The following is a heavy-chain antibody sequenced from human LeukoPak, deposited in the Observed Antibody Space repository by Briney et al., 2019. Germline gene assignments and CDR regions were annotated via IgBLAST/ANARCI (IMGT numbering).Heavy chain of an antibody. CDR1: GFTFSSHW. CDR2: IKEDGSEK. D-gene: IGHD3-9*01. V-gene: IGHV3-7*01. CDR3: ATHGYSELRYFDWSTNE. J-gene: IGHJ4*02. Sequence: GGSLRLSCVVPGFTFSSHWMSWVRQAPGKGLEWVANIKEDGSEKYYVDSVKGRFTISRDNAKKSLYLQMDSLRAEDTAVYYCATHGYSELRYFDWSTNEWGQGTLVTVSS.